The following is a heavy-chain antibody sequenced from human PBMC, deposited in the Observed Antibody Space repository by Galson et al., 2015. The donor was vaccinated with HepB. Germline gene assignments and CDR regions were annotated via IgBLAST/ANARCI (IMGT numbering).Heavy chain of an antibody. CDR1: GGTFSSYT. J-gene: IGHJ6*02. D-gene: IGHD6-13*01. CDR2: IIPILGIA. CDR3: AIDSSSSPWDYYYGMDV. V-gene: IGHV1-69*02. Sequence: SVKVSCKASGGTFSSYTISWVRQAPGQGLEWMGRIIPILGIANYAQKFQGRVTITADKSTSTAYMELSSLRSEDTAVYYCAIDSSSSPWDYYYGMDVWGQGTTVTVSS.